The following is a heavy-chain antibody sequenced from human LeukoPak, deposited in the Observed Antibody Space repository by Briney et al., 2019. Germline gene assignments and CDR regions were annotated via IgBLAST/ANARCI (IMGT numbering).Heavy chain of an antibody. CDR1: GYTFTSYD. V-gene: IGHV1-8*01. Sequence: ASVKVSCKASGYTFTSYDINWVRQATGQGLEWMGWMNPNSGNTGYAQKFQGRVTMTRNTSISTAYMELSSLRSEDAAMYYCARYYGGNRWNYYYYYMDVWGKGTTVTVSS. D-gene: IGHD4-23*01. J-gene: IGHJ6*03. CDR2: MNPNSGNT. CDR3: ARYYGGNRWNYYYYYMDV.